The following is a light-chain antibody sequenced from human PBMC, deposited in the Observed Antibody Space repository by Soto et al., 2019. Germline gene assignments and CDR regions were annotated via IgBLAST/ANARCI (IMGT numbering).Light chain of an antibody. Sequence: EIVLTQSPGTLSLSPGERATLSCRASQSVSSSYLAWYQQKPGQAPRLLIYVASSRATGIPDRFSGSGSGTDFTVTIIRLEPEDLPVYYCQQYGGSPPITFGQGTRLEIK. CDR3: QQYGGSPPIT. V-gene: IGKV3-20*01. J-gene: IGKJ5*01. CDR2: VAS. CDR1: QSVSSSY.